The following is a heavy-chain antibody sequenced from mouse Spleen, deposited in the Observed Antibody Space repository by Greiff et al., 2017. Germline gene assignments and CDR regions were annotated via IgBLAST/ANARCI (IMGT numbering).Heavy chain of an antibody. CDR1: GFTFSSYT. CDR3: ARGDYDYHYAMDY. D-gene: IGHD2-4*01. Sequence: EVKVVESGGGLVKPGGSLKLSCAASGFTFSSYTMSWVRQTPAKRLEWVATISSGSSTIYSADTVKGRFTISRDNPKNTLFLQMTSLRSEDTAMYYCARGDYDYHYAMDYWGQGTSVTVSS. CDR2: ISSGSSTI. J-gene: IGHJ4*01. V-gene: IGHV5-9*04.